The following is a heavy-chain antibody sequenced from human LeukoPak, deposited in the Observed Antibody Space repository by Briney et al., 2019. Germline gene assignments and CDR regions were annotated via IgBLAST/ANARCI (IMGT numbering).Heavy chain of an antibody. D-gene: IGHD3-16*01. Sequence: GGSLRLSCAASGFTFSNYIMNWVRQAPGKGLEWVSSISTSSTYIYYADSVKGRFTISGDNAKSSLYLQMNSLRAEDTAVYYCVSPDPFRGAVNPDYWGQGTLVTVSS. J-gene: IGHJ4*02. CDR2: ISTSSTYI. V-gene: IGHV3-21*01. CDR1: GFTFSNYI. CDR3: VSPDPFRGAVNPDY.